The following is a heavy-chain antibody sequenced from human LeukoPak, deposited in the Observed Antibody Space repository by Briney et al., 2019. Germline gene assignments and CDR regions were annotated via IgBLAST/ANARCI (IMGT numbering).Heavy chain of an antibody. J-gene: IGHJ6*02. CDR2: IKVDGSET. D-gene: IGHD2-8*01. V-gene: IGHV3-7*01. CDR3: TRDRQGPRLYEMDI. CDR1: GFTFSMYW. Sequence: GGSLRLSCAASGFTFSMYWMSWVRQAPGKGPEWVANIKVDGSETYYVDSVKGRFTISRDNAKNSLYLQMNSLRAEDTAVYYCTRDRQGPRLYEMDIWGQGTTVTVSS.